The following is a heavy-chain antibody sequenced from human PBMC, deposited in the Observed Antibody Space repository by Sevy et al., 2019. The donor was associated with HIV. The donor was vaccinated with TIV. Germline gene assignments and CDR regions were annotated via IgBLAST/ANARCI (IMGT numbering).Heavy chain of an antibody. CDR2: INGRGGST. Sequence: GGSLRLSCVVSGYSFSSYAISWVRQAPGKGLEWVSTINGRGGSTYYADSVKGRFTISRDNPKNTLLLQMSNLRVDDTAIYYLSRPSPRIAAAASAFCDDWGQGTLVTVSS. CDR1: GYSFSSYA. J-gene: IGHJ4*02. V-gene: IGHV3-23*01. D-gene: IGHD6-13*01. CDR3: SRPSPRIAAAASAFCDD.